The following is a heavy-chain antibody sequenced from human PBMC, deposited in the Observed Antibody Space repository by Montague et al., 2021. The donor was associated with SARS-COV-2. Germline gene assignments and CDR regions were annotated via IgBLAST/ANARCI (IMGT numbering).Heavy chain of an antibody. J-gene: IGHJ4*02. D-gene: IGHD3-16*02. CDR3: ARCPFMITFGGVIDRDDYFDY. Sequence: SETLSLTCTVSGGSISGSSYYWGWIRQPPGKGLEWIGSIYYSGSTYYNPSLKSRVTISVDTSKNQFSLKLISVTAADTAVYYCARCPFMITFGGVIDRDDYFDYWGQGTLVTVSS. CDR1: GGSISGSSYY. V-gene: IGHV4-39*01. CDR2: IYYSGST.